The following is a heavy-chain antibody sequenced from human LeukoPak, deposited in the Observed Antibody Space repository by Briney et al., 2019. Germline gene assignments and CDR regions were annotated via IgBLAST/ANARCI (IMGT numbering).Heavy chain of an antibody. Sequence: GGSLRLSCAASGFIFSRYALHWVRQAPGKGLEWVAVISYDGSNKYYADSVKGRFTISRDNSKNTLYLQMNSLRAEDTAVYYCAKEDFLDAFDIWGQGTMVTVSS. CDR1: GFIFSRYA. D-gene: IGHD3/OR15-3a*01. J-gene: IGHJ3*02. V-gene: IGHV3-30*18. CDR2: ISYDGSNK. CDR3: AKEDFLDAFDI.